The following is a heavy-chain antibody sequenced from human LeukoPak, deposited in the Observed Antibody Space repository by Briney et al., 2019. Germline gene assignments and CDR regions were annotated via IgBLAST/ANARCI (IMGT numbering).Heavy chain of an antibody. CDR2: IVVGSGNT. V-gene: IGHV1-58*02. D-gene: IGHD4-11*01. J-gene: IGHJ6*02. CDR1: GFTFTNSA. Sequence: ASVKVSCKASGFTFTNSAMQWVRQARGQRLEWIGWIVVGSGNTNYAQKFQERVTITRDMSTSTAYMELSSLRSEDTAVYYCAAVIDYTHYHYYYGMDVWGQGTTVTVSS. CDR3: AAVIDYTHYHYYYGMDV.